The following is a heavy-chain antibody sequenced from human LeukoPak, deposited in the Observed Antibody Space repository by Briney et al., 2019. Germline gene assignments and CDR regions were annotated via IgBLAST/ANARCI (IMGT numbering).Heavy chain of an antibody. D-gene: IGHD3-16*01. Sequence: TGGSLRLSCAASGFTFSSYGMHWVRQAPGKGLEWVAVISYDGSNKHYADSVKGRFTISRDNSKNTLYLQMNSLRAEDTAVYFCVRERMGSRNWYFDLWGRGTLVTVSS. J-gene: IGHJ2*01. CDR1: GFTFSSYG. V-gene: IGHV3-30*03. CDR2: ISYDGSNK. CDR3: VRERMGSRNWYFDL.